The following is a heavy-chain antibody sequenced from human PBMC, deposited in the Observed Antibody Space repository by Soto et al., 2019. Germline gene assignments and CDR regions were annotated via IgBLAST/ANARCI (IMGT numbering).Heavy chain of an antibody. D-gene: IGHD2-15*01. CDR2: ISSSSSYI. Sequence: PGGSLRLSCAASGFTFSSYSMNWVRQAPGKGLEWVSSISSSSSYIYYADSVKGRSTISRDNAKNSLYLQMNSLRAEDTAVYYCARRSGGWYYFDYWGQGTLVTVSS. J-gene: IGHJ4*02. CDR1: GFTFSSYS. V-gene: IGHV3-21*01. CDR3: ARRSGGWYYFDY.